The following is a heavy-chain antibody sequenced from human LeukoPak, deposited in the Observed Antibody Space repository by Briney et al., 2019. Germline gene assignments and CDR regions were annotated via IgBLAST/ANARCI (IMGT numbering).Heavy chain of an antibody. CDR2: IYYSGST. J-gene: IGHJ4*02. V-gene: IGHV4-59*01. Sequence: PSETLSLTCTVSGGSISSYYWSWIRQPPGKGPEWIGYIYYSGSTNYNPSLKSRVTISVDTSKNQFSLKLSSVTAADTAVYYCARATPSSYYFDYWGQGTLVTVSS. D-gene: IGHD4-4*01. CDR1: GGSISSYY. CDR3: ARATPSSYYFDY.